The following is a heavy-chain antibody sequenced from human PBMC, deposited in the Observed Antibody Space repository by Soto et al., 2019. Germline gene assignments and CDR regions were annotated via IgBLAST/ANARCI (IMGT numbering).Heavy chain of an antibody. J-gene: IGHJ4*02. CDR2: IYHSGST. CDR3: ARGIGTNLDY. V-gene: IGHV4-30-2*01. Sequence: PSETLSLTCAVSGGSISSAGYSWSWIRQPPGKGLEWIRFIYHSGSTYYNPSLKSRVTISVDRSKNQFSLKVSSVTAADTAVYYCARGIGTNLDYWGQGILVTVSS. CDR1: GGSISSAGYS. D-gene: IGHD2-8*01.